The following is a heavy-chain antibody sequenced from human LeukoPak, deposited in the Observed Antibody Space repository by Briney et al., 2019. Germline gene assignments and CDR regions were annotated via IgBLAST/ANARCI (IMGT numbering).Heavy chain of an antibody. D-gene: IGHD3-16*02. V-gene: IGHV3-21*01. J-gene: IGHJ3*02. Sequence: GGSLRLSCAASGFTFSSYSMNWVRQAPGKGLEWVSSISSSIIYIYYADSVKGRFTISRHNAKNSLYLQMNSLRAEDTAVYYCARVSAGVIGMKDVFDIWGQGTMVTVSS. CDR2: ISSSIIYI. CDR1: GFTFSSYS. CDR3: ARVSAGVIGMKDVFDI.